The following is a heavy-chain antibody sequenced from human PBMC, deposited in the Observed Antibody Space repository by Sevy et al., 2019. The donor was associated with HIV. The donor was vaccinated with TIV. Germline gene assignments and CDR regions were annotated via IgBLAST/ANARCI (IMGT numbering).Heavy chain of an antibody. D-gene: IGHD3-3*01. CDR1: GFTFSSYG. Sequence: GGSLRLSCAASGFTFSSYGMHWVRQAPGKGLEWVAVISYDGSNKYYADSVKGRFTISRDNSKNTLYLQMNSLRAEDTAGYYCAKGGERFLEFEDYFDYWGQGTLVTVSS. CDR2: ISYDGSNK. CDR3: AKGGERFLEFEDYFDY. J-gene: IGHJ4*02. V-gene: IGHV3-30*18.